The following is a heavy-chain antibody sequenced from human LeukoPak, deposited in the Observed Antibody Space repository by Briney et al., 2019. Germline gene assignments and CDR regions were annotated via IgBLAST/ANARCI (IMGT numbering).Heavy chain of an antibody. D-gene: IGHD6-13*01. CDR2: IYYSGST. CDR3: ARGGGIAAAAYYYYYMDV. CDR1: GYSISSGYY. J-gene: IGHJ6*03. Sequence: PSETLSLTCAVSGYSISSGYYWGWIRPPPGKGLEWIGYIYYSGSTNYNPSLKSRVTISVDTSKNQFSLKLSSVTAADTAVYYCARGGGIAAAAYYYYYMDVWGKGTTVTVSS. V-gene: IGHV4-61*01.